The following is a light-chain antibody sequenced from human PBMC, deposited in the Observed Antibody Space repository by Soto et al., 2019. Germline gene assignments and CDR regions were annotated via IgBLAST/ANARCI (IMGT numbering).Light chain of an antibody. J-gene: IGKJ2*01. Sequence: EIVLTQSPATLSLSPGERATLSCRASHSVASTYLAWYQQKPGLAPRLIIYGASNRASGTPDRFSGGWSGTDLTLTISRLEHEDFAEYYCQQYGSSSFTFGQGTKLEIK. V-gene: IGKV3-20*01. CDR3: QQYGSSSFT. CDR2: GAS. CDR1: HSVASTY.